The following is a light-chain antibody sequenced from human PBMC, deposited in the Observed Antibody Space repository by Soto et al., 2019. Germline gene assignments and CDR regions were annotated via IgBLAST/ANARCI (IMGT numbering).Light chain of an antibody. CDR2: DVS. Sequence: QSALTQPASVSGAPGQSITISCTGTSSDVGGYNYVSWYQQHPGKAPKLMIFDVSNRPSGVSNRFSGSKSGNTASLTISGLQAEDEADYYCSSYTSSSTRVFVTGTKLTAL. V-gene: IGLV2-14*01. CDR3: SSYTSSSTRV. J-gene: IGLJ1*01. CDR1: SSDVGGYNY.